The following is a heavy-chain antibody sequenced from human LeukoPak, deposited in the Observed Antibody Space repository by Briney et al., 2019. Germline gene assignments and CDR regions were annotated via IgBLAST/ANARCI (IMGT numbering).Heavy chain of an antibody. D-gene: IGHD4-23*01. CDR1: GGTFRSYA. Sequence: GASVKVSCKASGGTFRSYAISWVRQAPGQGLEWMGRIIPILGIANYAQKFQGRVTITADKSTSTAYMELSSLRSEDTAVYYCARSPPIYGGNARFDYWGQGTLVTVSS. CDR3: ARSPPIYGGNARFDY. J-gene: IGHJ4*02. CDR2: IIPILGIA. V-gene: IGHV1-69*04.